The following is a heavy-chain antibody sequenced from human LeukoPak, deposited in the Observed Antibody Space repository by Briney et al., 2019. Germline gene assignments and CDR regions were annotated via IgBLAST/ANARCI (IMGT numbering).Heavy chain of an antibody. D-gene: IGHD6-13*01. CDR1: GDSVSSNSAA. J-gene: IGHJ4*02. CDR3: AREGYSSSWYTDSSGIDY. CDR2: TYYRSKWYN. V-gene: IGHV6-1*01. Sequence: SQTLSLTCAISGDSVSSNSAAWNWIRQSPSRGLEWLGRTYYRSKWYNDYAVSVKSRITINPDTSKNQFSLQLNSVTPEDTAVYYCAREGYSSSWYTDSSGIDYWGQGTLVTVSS.